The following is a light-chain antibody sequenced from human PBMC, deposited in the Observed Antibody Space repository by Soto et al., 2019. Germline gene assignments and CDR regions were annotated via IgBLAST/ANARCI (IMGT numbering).Light chain of an antibody. CDR2: EVS. CDR1: SSDVGGYNY. J-gene: IGLJ2*01. CDR3: SSYTSSSTLV. V-gene: IGLV2-14*01. Sequence: LTQPASVSGSPGQSITISCTGTSSDVGGYNYVSWYQQHPGKAPKLMIYEVSNRPSGVSNRFTGSKSSNTASLTISGLQAEDEADYYCSSYTSSSTLVFGGGTKVTVL.